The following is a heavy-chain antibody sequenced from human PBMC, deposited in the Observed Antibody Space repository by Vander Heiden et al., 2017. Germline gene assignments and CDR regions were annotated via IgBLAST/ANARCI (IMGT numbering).Heavy chain of an antibody. CDR1: GFTFSSYA. CDR2: MSYDGSNK. Sequence: QVQLVESGGAAVQPGRSLRLSCAASGFTFSSYAMHWVRQAPGKGLEWVAVMSYDGSNKYYADSVKGRFTISRDNSKNTLYLQMNSLRAEDTAVYYCARGKLELQPYYYYGMDVWGQGTTVTVSS. V-gene: IGHV3-30*01. CDR3: ARGKLELQPYYYYGMDV. D-gene: IGHD1-7*01. J-gene: IGHJ6*02.